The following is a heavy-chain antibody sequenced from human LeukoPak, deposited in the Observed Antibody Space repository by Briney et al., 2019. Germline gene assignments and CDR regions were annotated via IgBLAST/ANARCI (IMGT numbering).Heavy chain of an antibody. CDR2: ISTSGGST. CDR1: GFTFSSYA. CDR3: AKDVHASSGYYLDY. Sequence: GGSLRLSCAASGFTFSSYAMSWVRQAPGKGLEWVSAISTSGGSTYYADSVKGRFTMSRDNSKNALHLQMNSLRAEDTAVYYCAKDVHASSGYYLDYWGQGTLVTVSS. V-gene: IGHV3-23*01. J-gene: IGHJ4*02. D-gene: IGHD3-22*01.